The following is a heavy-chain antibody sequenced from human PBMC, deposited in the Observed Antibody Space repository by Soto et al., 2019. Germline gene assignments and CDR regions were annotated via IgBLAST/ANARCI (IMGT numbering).Heavy chain of an antibody. J-gene: IGHJ6*02. Sequence: QVQLVQSGAEVKKPGASVKVSCKASGYTFTSYGISWVRQAPGQGLEWMGWISAYNGNTNYAQKLQGRVTMTTDTPTSTPYMELRSLRYDDTAVYYCARVSNIVATEYYYCGMDVWGQGTTVTVSS. D-gene: IGHD5-12*01. CDR3: ARVSNIVATEYYYCGMDV. CDR2: ISAYNGNT. CDR1: GYTFTSYG. V-gene: IGHV1-18*01.